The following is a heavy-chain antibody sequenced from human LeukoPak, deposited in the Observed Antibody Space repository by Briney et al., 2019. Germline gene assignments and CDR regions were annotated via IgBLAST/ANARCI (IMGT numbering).Heavy chain of an antibody. J-gene: IGHJ5*02. CDR1: GGSISSGSYY. CDR3: ARHRYSSSWYEGGWFDP. Sequence: PSQTLSLTCTVSGGSISSGSYYWSWIRQPAGKGLEWIGRIYTSGSTNYNPSLKSRVTISVDTSKTQFSLKLSSVTAADTAVYYCARHRYSSSWYEGGWFDPWGQGTLVTVSS. V-gene: IGHV4-61*02. D-gene: IGHD6-13*01. CDR2: IYTSGST.